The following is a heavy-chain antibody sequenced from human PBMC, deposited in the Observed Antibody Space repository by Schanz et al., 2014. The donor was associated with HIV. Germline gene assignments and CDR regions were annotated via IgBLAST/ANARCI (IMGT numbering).Heavy chain of an antibody. CDR1: GYSFTSYD. J-gene: IGHJ6*02. Sequence: QVPLVQSGSEVKKPGASVKVSCKASGYSFTSYDITWVRQVAGQGPEWMGWMNPNPQSKNRGYAQSFQGRVTFTSDASMGTAYLELSNLRSEDTAVYYCARWSGSNYSPCHNYYGLDVWGQGTTVSVSS. CDR3: ARWSGSNYSPCHNYYGLDV. CDR2: MNPNPQSKNR. D-gene: IGHD3-10*01. V-gene: IGHV1-8*01.